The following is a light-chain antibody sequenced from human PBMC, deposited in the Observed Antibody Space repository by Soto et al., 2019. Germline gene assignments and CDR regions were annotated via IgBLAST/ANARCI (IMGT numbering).Light chain of an antibody. J-gene: IGLJ1*01. Sequence: QSVLTQPPSVSGAPGQRVTISCTGSSSNIGAGYDVHWYQQFPGTAPKLLIYANNNRPSGVPERFSGSNSGNTATLTISRVEAGDEADYYCQVWDSSSDLYVFGTGTKVTVL. CDR3: QVWDSSSDLYV. CDR2: ANN. CDR1: SSNIGAGYD. V-gene: IGLV1-40*01.